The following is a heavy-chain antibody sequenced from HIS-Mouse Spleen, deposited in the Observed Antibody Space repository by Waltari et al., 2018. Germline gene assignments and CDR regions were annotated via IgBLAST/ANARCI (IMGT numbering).Heavy chain of an antibody. CDR3: ATAEGPYSSSLFDY. V-gene: IGHV3-30-3*01. CDR2: ISYDGSNK. CDR1: GFTFSSYA. J-gene: IGHJ4*02. Sequence: QVQLVESGGGVVQPGRSLRLSCAASGFTFSSYAMHWVRQAPGKGLEWVAVISYDGSNKYYADSVKGRFTISRDNSKNTLYLQMNSLRAEDTAVYYCATAEGPYSSSLFDYWGQGTLVTVSS. D-gene: IGHD6-6*01.